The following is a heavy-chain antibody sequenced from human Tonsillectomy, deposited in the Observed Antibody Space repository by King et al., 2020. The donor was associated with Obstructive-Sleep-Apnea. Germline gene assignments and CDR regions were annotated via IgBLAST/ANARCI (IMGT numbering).Heavy chain of an antibody. CDR3: ARGVAHFQH. V-gene: IGHV4-34*01. CDR1: GGSFSGYY. D-gene: IGHD2-15*01. J-gene: IGHJ1*01. CDR2: INHSGST. Sequence: VQLQQWGAGLLKPSETLSLTCAVYGGSFSGYYWSWIRQPPGKGLEWIGEINHSGSTNYNPSLKSRVTISVDTSKHQFSLKLSSVTAADTAVFYCARGVAHFQHWGQGTLVTVSS.